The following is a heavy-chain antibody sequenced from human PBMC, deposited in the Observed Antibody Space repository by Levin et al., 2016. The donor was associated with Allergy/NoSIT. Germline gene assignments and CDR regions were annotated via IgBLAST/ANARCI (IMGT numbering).Heavy chain of an antibody. J-gene: IGHJ6*03. Sequence: WVRQAPGQGLEWVGGIFPFFDYKNFAQRFRGRVTISADESTHTVFMELASLTSEDTAVYYCAGGPILDWGGYHYNMDVWGEGTTVTVSS. V-gene: IGHV1-69*01. CDR3: AGGPILDWGGYHYNMDV. CDR2: IFPFFDYK. D-gene: IGHD3-16*01.